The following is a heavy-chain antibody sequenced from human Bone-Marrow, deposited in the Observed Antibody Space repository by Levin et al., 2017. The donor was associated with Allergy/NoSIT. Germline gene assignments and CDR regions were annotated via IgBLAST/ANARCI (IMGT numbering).Heavy chain of an antibody. CDR3: ARVGSPIVGEPYYFDN. J-gene: IGHJ4*02. Sequence: PGASVKVSCKASGYTFTGYFLHWVRQAPGQGLEWMGRINPHGAGTNYVQKFQGRVTLTADRSFSTAYMELSRLRSDDTAVYYCARVGSPIVGEPYYFDNWGQGTLVTVSS. D-gene: IGHD1-26*01. V-gene: IGHV1-2*06. CDR1: GYTFTGYF. CDR2: INPHGAGT.